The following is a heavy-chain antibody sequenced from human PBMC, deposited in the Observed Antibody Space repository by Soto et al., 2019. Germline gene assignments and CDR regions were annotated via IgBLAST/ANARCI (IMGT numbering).Heavy chain of an antibody. Sequence: QVQLMQSGAEVKKPGASVKVSCKASGYTFTSYDISWVRQATGQGLEWMGWMNPNSGKTGYAQKFQGRVTMTRNTSIFTAYMELSSLRSEDTAVYYCATRSCRGNSCYSGILSYYYYGMDVWGQGTTVTVSS. D-gene: IGHD2-15*01. CDR3: ATRSCRGNSCYSGILSYYYYGMDV. CDR2: MNPNSGKT. CDR1: GYTFTSYD. V-gene: IGHV1-8*01. J-gene: IGHJ6*02.